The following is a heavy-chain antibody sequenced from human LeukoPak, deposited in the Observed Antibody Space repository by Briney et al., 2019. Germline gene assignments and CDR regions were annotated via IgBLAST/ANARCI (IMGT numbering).Heavy chain of an antibody. J-gene: IGHJ6*03. V-gene: IGHV3-30*02. CDR1: GFTFSSYG. Sequence: GGSLRLSCAASGFTFSSYGMHWVRQAPGKGLEWVAFIRYDGSNKYYADSVKGRFTISRDNSKNTLYLQMNSLRAEDTAVYYCAKDDFWCGPYYYYYMDVWGKGTTVTVSS. CDR3: AKDDFWCGPYYYYYMDV. D-gene: IGHD3-3*01. CDR2: IRYDGSNK.